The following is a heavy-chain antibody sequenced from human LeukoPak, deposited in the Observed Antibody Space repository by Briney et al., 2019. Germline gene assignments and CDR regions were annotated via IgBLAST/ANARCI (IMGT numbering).Heavy chain of an antibody. V-gene: IGHV4-34*01. Sequence: SETLSLTCAVYGGSFSGYYWNWIRQPPGKGLEWIGEINHSGSTNYNPSLKSRVTISVDTSKNQFSLKLSSVTAADTAVYYCARGYCSSTSCPDFDYWGQGTLVTVSS. CDR1: GGSFSGYY. D-gene: IGHD2-2*01. J-gene: IGHJ4*02. CDR3: ARGYCSSTSCPDFDY. CDR2: INHSGST.